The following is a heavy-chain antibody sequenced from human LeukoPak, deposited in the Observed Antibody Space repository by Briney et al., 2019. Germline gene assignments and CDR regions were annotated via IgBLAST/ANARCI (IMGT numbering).Heavy chain of an antibody. CDR2: ISGSGGST. CDR1: GFTFSSYA. V-gene: IGHV3-23*01. D-gene: IGHD3-3*01. J-gene: IGHJ6*03. Sequence: GGSLRLSCAASGFTFSSYAMSWVRQAPGKGLEWVSAISGSGGSTYYADSVKGRFTISRDNSKNTLYLQMDSLRAEDTAVYYCAKCRGDFWSGYTYMDVWGKGTTVTVSS. CDR3: AKCRGDFWSGYTYMDV.